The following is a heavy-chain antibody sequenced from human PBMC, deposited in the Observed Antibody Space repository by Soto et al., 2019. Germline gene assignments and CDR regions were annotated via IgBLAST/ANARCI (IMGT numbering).Heavy chain of an antibody. CDR1: GYTFISHD. V-gene: IGHV1-8*01. CDR3: ARGRYAIRGAFIIGELDY. D-gene: IGHD3-10*01. Sequence: QVQLVQSGAGVKMPGASVRVSCKASGYTFISHDISWVRQATGQGLEWMGWMNPISGNTGYGQKFQGRVTMTSNTSTSTDYMEQSSFRSDDTAVYFCARGRYAIRGAFIIGELDYWGQGSLVIVSS. CDR2: MNPISGNT. J-gene: IGHJ4*02.